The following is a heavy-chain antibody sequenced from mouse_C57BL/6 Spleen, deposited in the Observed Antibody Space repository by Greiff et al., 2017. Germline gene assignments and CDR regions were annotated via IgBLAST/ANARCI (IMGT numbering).Heavy chain of an antibody. CDR2: IWSGGST. Sequence: QVQLKESGPGLVQPSQSLSITCTVSGFSLTSYGVHWVRQSPGKGLEWLGVIWSGGSTDYNAAFISRLSISKDNSKRQVFFKMNSLQADDTAIYYCARQVVASYWYFDVWGTGTTVTVSS. CDR1: GFSLTSYG. CDR3: ARQVVASYWYFDV. D-gene: IGHD1-1*01. V-gene: IGHV2-2*01. J-gene: IGHJ1*03.